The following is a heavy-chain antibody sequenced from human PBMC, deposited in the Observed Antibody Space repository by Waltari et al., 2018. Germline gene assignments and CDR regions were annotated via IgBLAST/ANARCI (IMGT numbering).Heavy chain of an antibody. CDR1: GDSLNSDIYY. CDR2: VHYNGDT. J-gene: IGHJ5*02. CDR3: AKHGITTTNWSKTSHSWFGP. V-gene: IGHV4-39*02. D-gene: IGHD1-1*01. Sequence: QLQLLESGPGLVKPSETLSLTCAVPGDSLNSDIYYWDWIRQPPGKGLEWIGSVHYNGDTYFNPSLKSRVTISADASRNRFSLGLSSVTAADTGFYYCAKHGITTTNWSKTSHSWFGPWGQGILVTVSS.